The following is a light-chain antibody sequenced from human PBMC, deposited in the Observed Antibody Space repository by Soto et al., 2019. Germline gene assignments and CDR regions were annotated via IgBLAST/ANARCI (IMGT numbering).Light chain of an antibody. CDR1: QNIENF. J-gene: IGKJ1*01. V-gene: IGKV1-39*01. Sequence: DIQMTQSPSSLSASVGDRVTITCRASQNIENFLNWYQQKPGKAPKLLISAASSLRSGVPSRFSGSGSGTDFTLAISRLQPEDVATYHCQQCYTAPTFGQGTKVEIK. CDR3: QQCYTAPT. CDR2: AAS.